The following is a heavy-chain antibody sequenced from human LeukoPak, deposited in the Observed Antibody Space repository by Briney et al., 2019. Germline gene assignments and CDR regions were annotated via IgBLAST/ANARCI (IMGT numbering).Heavy chain of an antibody. J-gene: IGHJ6*03. CDR1: GYTFTSYD. CDR2: MNPNSGNT. Sequence: ASVKVSCKASGYTFTSYDINWVRQATGQGLEWMGWMNPNSGNTGYAQKFQGRVTITRNTSISTAYMELSSLRSEDTAVYYCARDGSSSSWYRGYYYYMDVWGKGTTVTVS. V-gene: IGHV1-8*03. D-gene: IGHD6-13*01. CDR3: ARDGSSSSWYRGYYYYMDV.